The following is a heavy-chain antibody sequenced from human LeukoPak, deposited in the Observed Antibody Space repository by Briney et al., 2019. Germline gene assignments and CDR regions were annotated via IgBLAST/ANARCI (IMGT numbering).Heavy chain of an antibody. D-gene: IGHD4-17*01. CDR1: GFTFSNYD. J-gene: IGHJ4*02. CDR2: FHTDGDT. Sequence: GGSLRLPCAASGFTFSNYDMHWVRQAPGKGLEWVSAFHTDGDTYYLDSVKSRFTISREDAKNSLYLQMNTLRAGDTAVYYCARGSGPGVTTIDSWGQGTLVIVSS. V-gene: IGHV3-13*01. CDR3: ARGSGPGVTTIDS.